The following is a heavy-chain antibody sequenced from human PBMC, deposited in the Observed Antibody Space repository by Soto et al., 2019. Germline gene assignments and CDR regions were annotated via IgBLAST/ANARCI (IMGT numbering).Heavy chain of an antibody. CDR2: IYPGDSDT. Sequence: PGESLKISCKGSGYSFTSYWIGWVRQMPGKGLEWMGIIYPGDSDTRYSPSFQGQVTISADKSISTAYLQWSSLKASDTAMYYCARFSLIAVAGTSAFDIWGQGTMVTVSS. D-gene: IGHD6-19*01. J-gene: IGHJ3*02. CDR3: ARFSLIAVAGTSAFDI. V-gene: IGHV5-51*01. CDR1: GYSFTSYW.